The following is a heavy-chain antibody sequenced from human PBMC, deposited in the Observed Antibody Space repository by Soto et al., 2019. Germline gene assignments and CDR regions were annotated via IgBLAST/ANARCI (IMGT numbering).Heavy chain of an antibody. V-gene: IGHV4-59*01. D-gene: IGHD4-17*01. CDR2: IYYSGST. Sequence: SETLSLTCTGSGGSISSYYWIWIRQPPGKGLEWIGYIYYSGSTNYNPSLKSRVTISVDTSKNQFSLKLSSVTAADTAVYYCARYARRTTVTHFDYWGQGTLVTVSS. J-gene: IGHJ4*02. CDR1: GGSISSYY. CDR3: ARYARRTTVTHFDY.